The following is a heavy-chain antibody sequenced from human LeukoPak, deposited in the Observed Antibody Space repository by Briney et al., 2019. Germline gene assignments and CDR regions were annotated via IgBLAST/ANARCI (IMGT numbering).Heavy chain of an antibody. J-gene: IGHJ4*02. CDR2: ISGSNDNT. CDR1: GFXFSDYY. Sequence: GGSLRLSCAASGFXFSDYYITWIRQAPGKGLEWVSRISGSNDNTYYADSVKDRFTISRDNSKNTLSLQMNNLRAEDTAVYYCAKGRGTTVTSAANYWGQGTLVTVSS. D-gene: IGHD4-17*01. V-gene: IGHV3-23*01. CDR3: AKGRGTTVTSAANY.